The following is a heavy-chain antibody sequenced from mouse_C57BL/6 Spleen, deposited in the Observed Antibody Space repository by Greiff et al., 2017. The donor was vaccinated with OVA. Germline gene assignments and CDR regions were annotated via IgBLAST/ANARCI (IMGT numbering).Heavy chain of an antibody. D-gene: IGHD2-1*01. V-gene: IGHV1-39*01. Sequence: VQLQQSGPELVKPGASVKISCKASGYSFTDYNMNWVKQSNGKSLEWIGVLNPNYGTTSYNQKFKGKATLTADQSSSAAYMQLNSLTSEDSAVYSGARDYYGNYGGWALDYWGQGTTLTVSS. CDR2: LNPNYGTT. J-gene: IGHJ2*01. CDR3: ARDYYGNYGGWALDY. CDR1: GYSFTDYN.